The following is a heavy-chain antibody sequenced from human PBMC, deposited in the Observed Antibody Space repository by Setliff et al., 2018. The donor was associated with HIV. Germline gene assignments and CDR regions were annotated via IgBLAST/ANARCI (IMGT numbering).Heavy chain of an antibody. CDR2: TSWSGASA. CDR3: ARLRINDY. Sequence: GGSLRLSCAASGFTFDDYGMNWVRQVPGKGLEWVSGTSWSGASAGYGDSVKGRFIISRDNSKNSVYLQMNGLRVEDTAVYYCARLRINDYWGQGTPVTVSS. CDR1: GFTFDDYG. J-gene: IGHJ4*02. V-gene: IGHV3-20*04.